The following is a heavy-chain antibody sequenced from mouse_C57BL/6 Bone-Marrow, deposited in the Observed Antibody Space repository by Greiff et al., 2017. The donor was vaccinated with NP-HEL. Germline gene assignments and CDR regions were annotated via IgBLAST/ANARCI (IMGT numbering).Heavy chain of an antibody. J-gene: IGHJ3*01. D-gene: IGHD2-4*01. Sequence: DVKLQESGAELVRPGASVKLSCTASGFNIKDDYMHWVKQRPEQGLEWIGGIDPENGDTEYASKFQGKATIPADTSSNTAYLQLSSLTSEDTAFYYCTTPIYYDYPSWFAYWGQGTLVTVSA. CDR2: IDPENGDT. CDR1: GFNIKDDY. V-gene: IGHV14-4*01. CDR3: TTPIYYDYPSWFAY.